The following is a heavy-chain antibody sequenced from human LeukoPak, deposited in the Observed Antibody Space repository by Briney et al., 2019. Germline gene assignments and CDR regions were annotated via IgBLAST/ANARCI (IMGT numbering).Heavy chain of an antibody. J-gene: IGHJ4*02. CDR3: ARKYSGSGNYFFDY. Sequence: PGGSLRLSCAASGFTFSNYGMNWVRQAPGKGLEWVSFISTSGNTIYYVDSVKGRFTISRDNAKNSLYLQMNSLRDEDTAVYYCARKYSGSGNYFFDYWGQGTLVTVSS. D-gene: IGHD3-10*01. CDR2: ISTSGNTI. CDR1: GFTFSNYG. V-gene: IGHV3-48*02.